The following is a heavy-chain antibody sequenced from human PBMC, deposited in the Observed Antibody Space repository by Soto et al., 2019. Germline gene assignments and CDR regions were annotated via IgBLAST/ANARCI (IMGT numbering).Heavy chain of an antibody. CDR1: GFTFSDTF. CDR2: ISGRDGNI. Sequence: QVQLVESGGGLVKAGGSLRLSCAASGFTFSDTFMSWSRQTPGKGLEWLSYISGRDGNIYYEDSVRGRFTISRDNAKNSVYLQMTSLRAEDTAVYYCAGDQGPNYMAVWGKGTTVTVS. CDR3: AGDQGPNYMAV. V-gene: IGHV3-11*01. J-gene: IGHJ6*03.